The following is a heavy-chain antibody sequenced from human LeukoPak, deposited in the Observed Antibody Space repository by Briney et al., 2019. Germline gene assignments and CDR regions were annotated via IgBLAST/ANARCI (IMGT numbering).Heavy chain of an antibody. J-gene: IGHJ6*02. Sequence: GGSLRLSCAASGFAFSDYYMTWIRQGPGKGPEWLSYISSSGSTMYYADSVKGRFTISRDNAKNSLYLQMNCLRAEDTAVYYCAGLHYYAMDLWGQGTTVTVSS. CDR2: ISSSGSTM. CDR3: AGLHYYAMDL. CDR1: GFAFSDYY. V-gene: IGHV3-11*01. D-gene: IGHD2-21*01.